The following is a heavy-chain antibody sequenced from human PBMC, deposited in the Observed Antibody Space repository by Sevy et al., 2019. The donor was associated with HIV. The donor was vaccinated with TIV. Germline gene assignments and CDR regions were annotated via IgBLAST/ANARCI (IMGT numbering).Heavy chain of an antibody. CDR1: GYTFTSYG. V-gene: IGHV1-18*01. D-gene: IGHD6-19*01. CDR3: ARDLSRIAVAGNPWIDY. J-gene: IGHJ4*02. Sequence: ASVKVSCKASGYTFTSYGISWVRQAPGQGLEWMGWISAYNGNTNYAQKLQGRVTMTTDTSTGTAYMELRSLRSDDTAVYYCARDLSRIAVAGNPWIDYWGQGTLVTVSS. CDR2: ISAYNGNT.